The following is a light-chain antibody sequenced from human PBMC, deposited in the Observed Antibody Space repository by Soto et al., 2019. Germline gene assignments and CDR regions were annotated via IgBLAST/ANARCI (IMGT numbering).Light chain of an antibody. CDR3: QQYENLPIT. Sequence: DIQMTQSPSSLSASVGDRVTITCQASQDISNYLNWYQQTPGKAPKLLIYDASNLETGVPSRFSGGGSGTDFTFIISRLKPEDIATYYSQQYENLPITVGKGTRVESK. CDR2: DAS. CDR1: QDISNY. V-gene: IGKV1-33*01. J-gene: IGKJ5*01.